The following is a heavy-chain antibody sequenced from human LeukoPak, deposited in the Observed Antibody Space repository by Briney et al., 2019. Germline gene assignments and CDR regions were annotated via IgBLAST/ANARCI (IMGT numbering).Heavy chain of an antibody. D-gene: IGHD3-10*01. CDR3: ARDSNYHVSGRISLDY. V-gene: IGHV4-4*07. CDR2: IYSSGNT. J-gene: IGHJ4*02. CDR1: GGSISGYY. Sequence: SEALSLTCIVSGGSISGYYWGWIRQPAGKGLEWIGRIYSSGNTNYNPSLKSRVTMSVDTSKNQFSLNLSSVTAADTAVYFCARDSNYHVSGRISLDYWGQGTLVTVSS.